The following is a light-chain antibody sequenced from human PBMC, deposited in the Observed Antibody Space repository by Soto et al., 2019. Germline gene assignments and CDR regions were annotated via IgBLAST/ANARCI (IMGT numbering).Light chain of an antibody. Sequence: DIVMTQSPLSMPVTPGEPASISCRSSQSLLHSNGYNYLDWYLQKPGQSPQLLIYSGSNRASGVPDRFSGSGSGTDFTLKISRVEAEEVGVYYCMQALQTPTVGQVTRRDVK. CDR3: MQALQTPT. CDR2: SGS. V-gene: IGKV2-28*01. CDR1: QSLLHSNGYNY. J-gene: IGKJ5*01.